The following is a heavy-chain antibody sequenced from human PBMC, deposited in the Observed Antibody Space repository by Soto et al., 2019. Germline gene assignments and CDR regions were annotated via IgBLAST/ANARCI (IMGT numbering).Heavy chain of an antibody. J-gene: IGHJ4*02. D-gene: IGHD3-16*01. Sequence: GGSLRLSCAASGFTFSSYEMNWVRQAPGKGLEWVSYISSSGSTIYYADSVKGRFTISRDNAKNSLYLQMNSLRAEDTAVYYCARAFLHAFDYWGQGTLVTVSS. CDR2: ISSSGSTI. CDR3: ARAFLHAFDY. V-gene: IGHV3-48*03. CDR1: GFTFSSYE.